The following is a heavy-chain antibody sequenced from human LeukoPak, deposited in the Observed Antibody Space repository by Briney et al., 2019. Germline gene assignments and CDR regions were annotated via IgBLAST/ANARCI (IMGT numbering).Heavy chain of an antibody. CDR3: AGNRILTGYYLFDY. CDR1: GFMFSTYS. V-gene: IGHV3-48*04. D-gene: IGHD3-9*01. CDR2: ISSSGSTI. Sequence: PGGSLRLSCAASGFMFSTYSMNWVRQAPGKGLEWVSYISSSGSTIFYADSVRGRFTISRDNAKNSLDLQMNSLRAEDTAAYYGAGNRILTGYYLFDYWGQGTLVTVSS. J-gene: IGHJ4*02.